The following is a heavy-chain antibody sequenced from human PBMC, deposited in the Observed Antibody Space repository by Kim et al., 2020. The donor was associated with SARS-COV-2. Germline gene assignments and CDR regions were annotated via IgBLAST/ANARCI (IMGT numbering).Heavy chain of an antibody. CDR3: ARGGGYSYGY. CDR2: IKGDGSER. D-gene: IGHD5-18*01. J-gene: IGHJ4*02. CDR1: GFTFNNYW. Sequence: GGSLRLSCAASGFTFNNYWMNWVRQVPGKGLEWVASIKGDGSERYYVGSVKGRFTISRDNAKNSLYLQMNSLRAEDTALYYCARGGGYSYGYWGQGTLVTVSS. V-gene: IGHV3-7*01.